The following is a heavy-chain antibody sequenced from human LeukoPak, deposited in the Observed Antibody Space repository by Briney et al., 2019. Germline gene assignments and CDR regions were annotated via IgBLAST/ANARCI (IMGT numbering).Heavy chain of an antibody. CDR3: ARVSWELLYFDY. CDR1: GFTFSDYY. CDR2: ISSSGSTI. V-gene: IGHV3-11*04. D-gene: IGHD1-26*01. Sequence: GGSLSLSCAASGFTFSDYYMSWIRQAPGKGLEWVSYISSSGSTIYYADSVKGRFTISRDNAKNSLYLQMNSLRAEDTAVYYCARVSWELLYFDYWGQGTLVTVSS. J-gene: IGHJ4*02.